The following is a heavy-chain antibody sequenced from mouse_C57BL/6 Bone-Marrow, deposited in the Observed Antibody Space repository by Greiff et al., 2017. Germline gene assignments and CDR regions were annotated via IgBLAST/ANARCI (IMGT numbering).Heavy chain of an antibody. CDR2: IYPRSGNT. V-gene: IGHV1-81*01. Sequence: QVQLQQSGAELARPGASVKLSCKASGYTFTSYGISWVKQRTGQGLEWIGEIYPRSGNTNYNEKFKGKATLTADKSSSKAYMELRSLTSEVSAFYFYAWPSPWFAYWGQGTLVTVSA. CDR1: GYTFTSYG. CDR3: AWPSPWFAY. J-gene: IGHJ3*01.